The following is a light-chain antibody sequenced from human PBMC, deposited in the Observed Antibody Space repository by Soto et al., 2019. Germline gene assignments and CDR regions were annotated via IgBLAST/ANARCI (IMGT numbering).Light chain of an antibody. CDR1: QSVGSN. J-gene: IGKJ1*01. Sequence: EIVMTPSPATLSVSPGERATLSFRASQSVGSNLAWYQQTPGQAPRLLIYGASTRVTAIPARFSGSGSGTEFTLTISSLQSEDFAVYYCQQHNNWPPTKFGQGTKVDIK. V-gene: IGKV3-15*01. CDR2: GAS. CDR3: QQHNNWPPTK.